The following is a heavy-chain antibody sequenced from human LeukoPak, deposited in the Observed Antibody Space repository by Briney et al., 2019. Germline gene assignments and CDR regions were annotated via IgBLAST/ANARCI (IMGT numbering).Heavy chain of an antibody. CDR3: ARVALRPIDYSNPEFDP. CDR1: GFTFSRDS. Sequence: PGGSLRLSCAASGFTFSRDSMNWVRQAPGKGLEWISYISHDGAIIYYADSVRGRFTISRDNARNSLYLQMHSLRAEDTAVYYCARVALRPIDYSNPEFDPWGQGTLVTVSS. J-gene: IGHJ5*02. V-gene: IGHV3-48*01. CDR2: ISHDGAII. D-gene: IGHD4-11*01.